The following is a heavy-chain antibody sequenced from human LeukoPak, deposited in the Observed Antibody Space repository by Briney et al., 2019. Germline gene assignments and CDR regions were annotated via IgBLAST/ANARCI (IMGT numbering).Heavy chain of an antibody. D-gene: IGHD3-22*01. CDR3: AKDRGDYYDTTGCDY. CDR1: GFTFSSYA. CDR2: ISDTGGST. Sequence: GGSLRLSCAASGFTFSSYAMTWVRQAPGKGLEWVSAISDTGGSTYDADSVKGRFTISRDNSKNTLYLQMNSLRAEDTAVYYCAKDRGDYYDTTGCDYWGQGTLVTVSS. J-gene: IGHJ4*02. V-gene: IGHV3-23*01.